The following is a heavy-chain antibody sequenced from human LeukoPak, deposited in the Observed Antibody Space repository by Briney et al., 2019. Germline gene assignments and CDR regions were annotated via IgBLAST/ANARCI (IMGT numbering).Heavy chain of an antibody. D-gene: IGHD3-22*01. CDR1: GFTFSTYW. Sequence: GGSLRLSCAASGFTFSTYWMSWVRQAPGKGLEWVSALSSSGGSTYYADSVKGRFTISRDNSKNTLYLQMSSLRAEDTAVFYCAKRDSSGQYYFDYWGQGALVTVSS. CDR3: AKRDSSGQYYFDY. V-gene: IGHV3-23*01. J-gene: IGHJ4*01. CDR2: LSSSGGST.